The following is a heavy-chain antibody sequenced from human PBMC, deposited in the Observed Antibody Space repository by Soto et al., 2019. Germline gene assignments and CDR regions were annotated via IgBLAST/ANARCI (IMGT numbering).Heavy chain of an antibody. CDR1: GFTFNSLS. CDR3: AREPYGDSQYFDY. D-gene: IGHD2-21*02. Sequence: QVQLVESGGDMVQAGTSLRLSCTGSGFTFNSLSLLWVRQVPDKGLEWVAVVSFDGKVTYYADSVKGRYTVSRDNSKNNIYLQANSLRAEDTAVYYCAREPYGDSQYFDYWGQGTPVTVSS. CDR2: VSFDGKVT. V-gene: IGHV3-30*04. J-gene: IGHJ4*02.